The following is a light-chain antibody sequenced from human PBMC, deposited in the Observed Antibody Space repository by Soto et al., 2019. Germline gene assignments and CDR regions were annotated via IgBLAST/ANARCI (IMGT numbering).Light chain of an antibody. CDR2: AAS. CDR3: QMYVTGLAT. V-gene: IGKV1-27*01. CDR1: QDIGKS. J-gene: IGKJ1*01. Sequence: DIQMTQSPSSLSASVGDRLTIICRASQDIGKSLAWYQQRTGKVPKPLIYAASTLHSGVPSRFSGGGSGSHFTLTISSLQREDVATYHLQMYVTGLATLGQVTKVLIK.